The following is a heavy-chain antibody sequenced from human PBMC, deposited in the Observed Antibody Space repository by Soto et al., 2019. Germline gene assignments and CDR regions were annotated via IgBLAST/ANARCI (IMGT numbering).Heavy chain of an antibody. CDR2: ISGSGGST. CDR3: AKDDLADSYSSSWM. J-gene: IGHJ4*02. V-gene: IGHV3-23*01. D-gene: IGHD6-6*01. Sequence: QPGGSLRLSCAASGFTFSSYAMSWVRQAPGKGLEWVSAISGSGGSTYYADSVKGRFTISRDNSKNTLYLQMNSLRAEDTAVYYCAKDDLADSYSSSWMWGPGTLFTVSS. CDR1: GFTFSSYA.